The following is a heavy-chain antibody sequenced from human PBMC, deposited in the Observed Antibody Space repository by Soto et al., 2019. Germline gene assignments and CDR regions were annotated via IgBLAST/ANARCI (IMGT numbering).Heavy chain of an antibody. CDR1: GFTFSTYA. CDR2: ISGSGSNT. CDR3: AREGLADDAFDI. J-gene: IGHJ3*02. Sequence: QPGGSLRLSCAASGFTFSTYAMSWVRQAPGKGLEWVSAISGSGSNTYYADSVKGRFTISRDNSKNTLYLQMNSLRAEDTAVYYCAREGLADDAFDIWGQGTMVTVSS. V-gene: IGHV3-23*01.